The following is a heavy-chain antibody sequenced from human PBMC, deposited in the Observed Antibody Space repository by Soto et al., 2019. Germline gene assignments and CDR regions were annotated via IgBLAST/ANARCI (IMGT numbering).Heavy chain of an antibody. J-gene: IGHJ4*02. CDR2: ISWNGGDI. CDR3: AKGHGLRVVACYFDN. D-gene: IGHD3-22*01. CDR1: GFIFHDHA. V-gene: IGHV3-9*01. Sequence: EVQLVESGGDLVQPGRSLRLSCVASGFIFHDHAVHWVRQAPGKGLVWVSTISWNGGDIEYAGSVKGRFTISRDNAKNSLYLQMNSLRVEYTAFYYCAKGHGLRVVACYFDNWGQGTLVTVSS.